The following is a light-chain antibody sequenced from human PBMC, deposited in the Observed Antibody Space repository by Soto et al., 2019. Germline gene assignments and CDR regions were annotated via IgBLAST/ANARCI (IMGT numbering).Light chain of an antibody. J-gene: IGLJ1*01. Sequence: QSALTQPRSVSGSPGQSVTISCTGTSSDVGGYNYVSWYQQHPGKAPKLMIYDVSKRPSGVPDRFSGSKSGNTASLTISRFQAEDEADYYRCSYAGSYTLGVFGTGTKVTVL. CDR1: SSDVGGYNY. CDR2: DVS. CDR3: CSYAGSYTLGV. V-gene: IGLV2-11*01.